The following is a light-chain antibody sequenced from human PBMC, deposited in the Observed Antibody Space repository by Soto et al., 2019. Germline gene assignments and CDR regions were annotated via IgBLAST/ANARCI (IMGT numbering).Light chain of an antibody. CDR2: DAS. CDR3: QQRSNWPPST. V-gene: IGKV3-11*01. Sequence: EIVLTQSPATLSLSPGERATLSCRASQSVSSYLAWYQQKPGQAPRLLIYDASNRATGIPARFSGSGSGTDFPLTISSLEPEDFAVYYCQQRSNWPPSTFGQGTKVEIK. J-gene: IGKJ1*01. CDR1: QSVSSY.